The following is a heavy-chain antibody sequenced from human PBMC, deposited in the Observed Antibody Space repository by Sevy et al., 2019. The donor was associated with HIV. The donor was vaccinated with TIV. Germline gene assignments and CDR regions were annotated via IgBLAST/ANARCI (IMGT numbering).Heavy chain of an antibody. V-gene: IGHV3-15*01. J-gene: IGHJ4*02. CDR2: IKSKIDGETT. Sequence: GGSLRLSCAVSGFTFNNAWMNWVRQAPGTGLQWVGLIKSKIDGETTDYAAPVKGRFTISRDDSKNTLYLQNNSLKIENTAVYYCATAACYYDSAPFDYWGPGTLVTVSS. D-gene: IGHD3-22*01. CDR1: GFTFNNAW. CDR3: ATAACYYDSAPFDY.